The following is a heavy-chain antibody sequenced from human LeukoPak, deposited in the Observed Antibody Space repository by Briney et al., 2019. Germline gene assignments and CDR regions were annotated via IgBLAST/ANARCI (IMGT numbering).Heavy chain of an antibody. Sequence: GGSLRLSCAASGFTFGSYGMHWVRQAPGKGLDWVAFVRYDGNNPYYSASVKGRFTISRDNSKNKVLLHMNDLRLEDAAVYYCARGSRYRDYPYYCGFWGEGTLVTVSS. J-gene: IGHJ4*02. CDR2: VRYDGNNP. D-gene: IGHD5-18*01. CDR3: ARGSRYRDYPYYCGF. V-gene: IGHV3-30*02. CDR1: GFTFGSYG.